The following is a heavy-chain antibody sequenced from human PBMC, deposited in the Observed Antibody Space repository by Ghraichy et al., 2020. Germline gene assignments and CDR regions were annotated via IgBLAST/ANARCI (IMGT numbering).Heavy chain of an antibody. CDR2: ISSSSSTI. J-gene: IGHJ4*02. CDR3: ARDNPGYYYDRKFDY. Sequence: GGSLRLSCAASGFTFSSYSMNWVRQAPGKGLEWVSYISSSSSTIYYADSVKGRFTISRDNAKNSLYLQMNSLRDEDTTVYYCARDNPGYYYDRKFDYWGQGTLVTVSS. V-gene: IGHV3-48*02. CDR1: GFTFSSYS. D-gene: IGHD3-22*01.